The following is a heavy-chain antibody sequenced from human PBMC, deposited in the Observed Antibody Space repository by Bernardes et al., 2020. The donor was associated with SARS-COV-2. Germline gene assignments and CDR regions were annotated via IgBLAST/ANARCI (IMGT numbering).Heavy chain of an antibody. V-gene: IGHV3-23*01. CDR3: AKARVRTYGGLIVFDY. CDR1: GFTFSSYA. J-gene: IGHJ4*02. CDR2: ISGSGGST. Sequence: GGSLRLSCAASGFTFSSYAMSWVRQAPGKGLEWVSAISGSGGSTYYADSVKGRFTISRDNSKNTLYLQMNSLRAEDTAVYYCAKARVRTYGGLIVFDYWGQGTLVTVSS. D-gene: IGHD3-22*01.